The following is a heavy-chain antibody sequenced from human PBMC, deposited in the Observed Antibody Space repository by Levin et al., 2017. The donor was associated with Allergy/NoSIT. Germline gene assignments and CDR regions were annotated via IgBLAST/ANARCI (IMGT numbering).Heavy chain of an antibody. D-gene: IGHD1-26*01. CDR2: ISSSSSTI. CDR3: ARTSWGATMGY. Sequence: GGSLRLSCAASGFTFSSYSMNWVRQAPGKGLEWVSYISSSSSTIYYADSVKGRFTISRDNAKNSLYLQMNSLRAEDTAVYYCARTSWGATMGYWGQGTLVTVSS. J-gene: IGHJ4*02. V-gene: IGHV3-48*01. CDR1: GFTFSSYS.